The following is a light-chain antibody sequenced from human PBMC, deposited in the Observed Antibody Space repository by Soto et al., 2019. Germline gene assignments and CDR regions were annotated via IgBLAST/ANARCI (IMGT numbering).Light chain of an antibody. V-gene: IGKV3-20*01. J-gene: IGKJ1*01. CDR2: DAS. CDR1: LTVSDNY. Sequence: EIVLTHSPGTLSLSPGERATLSCRASLTVSDNYLAWYQQKAGQAPRLVIYDASSRATGIPDRFSASGSGTDFTLTISRLEPEDFAVYYCQQYSTSPLTFGQGTKWIS. CDR3: QQYSTSPLT.